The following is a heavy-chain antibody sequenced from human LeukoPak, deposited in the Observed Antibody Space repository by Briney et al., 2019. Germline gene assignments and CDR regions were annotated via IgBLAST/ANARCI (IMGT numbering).Heavy chain of an antibody. D-gene: IGHD1-26*01. CDR1: GGTFSGYY. J-gene: IGHJ1*01. Sequence: PSETLSLTCAVYGGTFSGYYWSWIRQPPGKRLEWVGESNDSGGTNYNPSLKSRVTISADKSKNQFSLKLSSVTAADTAVYYCARHEGRGTYPLQHWGQGTLVTVSS. CDR2: SNDSGGT. CDR3: ARHEGRGTYPLQH. V-gene: IGHV4-34*01.